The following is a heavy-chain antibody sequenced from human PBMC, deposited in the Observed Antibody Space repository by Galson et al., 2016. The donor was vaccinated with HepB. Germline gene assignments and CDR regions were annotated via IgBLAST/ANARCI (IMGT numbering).Heavy chain of an antibody. CDR2: ISGSADNT. Sequence: SLRLSCAASGFTFSTYAMTWVRQAPGKGLEWVSTISGSADNTYYADPVKGRFTISRDNSKNTLYLQMNSLRAEDTAVYYCAKTIAARPPPSGMDVWGQGTTVTVSS. D-gene: IGHD6-6*01. CDR1: GFTFSTYA. V-gene: IGHV3-23*01. CDR3: AKTIAARPPPSGMDV. J-gene: IGHJ6*02.